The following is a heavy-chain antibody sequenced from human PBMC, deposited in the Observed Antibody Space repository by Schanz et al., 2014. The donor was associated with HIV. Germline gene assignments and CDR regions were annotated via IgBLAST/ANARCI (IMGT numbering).Heavy chain of an antibody. D-gene: IGHD2-15*01. J-gene: IGHJ4*01. CDR3: VRDAAGRFSDRSPGY. Sequence: QVQLVESGGGVVQPGRSLRLSCVASGFTFDNYGMHWVRQAPGKGLEWVAVMSYDGIRKNYADSVKGRFTISRDNSKNTLNLQMKSLRAEDTAVYYCVRDAAGRFSDRSPGYWGQGTLVIVSS. CDR1: GFTFDNYG. V-gene: IGHV3-30*03. CDR2: MSYDGIRK.